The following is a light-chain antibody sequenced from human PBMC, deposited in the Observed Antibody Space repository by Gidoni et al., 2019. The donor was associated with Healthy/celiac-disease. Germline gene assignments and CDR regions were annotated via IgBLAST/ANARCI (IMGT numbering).Light chain of an antibody. V-gene: IGKV3-11*01. J-gene: IGKJ2*01. CDR2: DAS. CDR1: QSVSSY. CDR3: QQRSNWRT. Sequence: ELVLTQSPATLVLSPGERATLSCRASQSVSSYLAWYQQKPGQAPRLLIYDASNRATGIPARFSGSGSGTDFTLTISSLEPEDFAVYYCQQRSNWRTFGQGTKLEIK.